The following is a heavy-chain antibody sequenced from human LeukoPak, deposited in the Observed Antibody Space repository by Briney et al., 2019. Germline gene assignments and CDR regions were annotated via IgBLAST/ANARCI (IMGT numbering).Heavy chain of an antibody. V-gene: IGHV4-59*01. J-gene: IGHJ4*02. Sequence: SETLSLTCTVSGGSISSYYWSWIRQPPGKGLEWIGYIYYSGSTNYNPSLKSRVTISVDTSKNQFSLKLSSVTAADTAVYYCARGGIRGCSGGSCFTLARIFDYWGQGTLVTVSS. D-gene: IGHD2-15*01. CDR1: GGSISSYY. CDR3: ARGGIRGCSGGSCFTLARIFDY. CDR2: IYYSGST.